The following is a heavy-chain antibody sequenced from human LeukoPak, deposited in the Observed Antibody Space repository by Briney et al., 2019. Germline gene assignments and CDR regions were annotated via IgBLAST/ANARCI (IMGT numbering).Heavy chain of an antibody. Sequence: GGSLRLPCVASGFIFSSYGMNWVRQAPGKGLEWVSYISSTSSFIYYADSVKGRFTISRDNAKKSLYLQMNGLRAEDTAVFYCARDDSGSYPNYFENWGQGTLVTVSS. J-gene: IGHJ4*02. V-gene: IGHV3-48*01. D-gene: IGHD1-26*01. CDR3: ARDDSGSYPNYFEN. CDR2: ISSTSSFI. CDR1: GFIFSSYG.